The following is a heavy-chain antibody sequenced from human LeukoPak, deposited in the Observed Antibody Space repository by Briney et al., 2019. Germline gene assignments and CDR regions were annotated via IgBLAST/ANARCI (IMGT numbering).Heavy chain of an antibody. CDR2: IRYDGRNK. Sequence: GGSLRLSCAASGFTFSHYGMTWVRQAPGKGLEWVAFIRYDGRNKYYADSVKGRFTISRDNSKNTLYLQMNSLRAEDTAVYYCAKADRRWATYYYDTSGYYYDYWGQGTLVTVSS. CDR1: GFTFSHYG. J-gene: IGHJ4*02. V-gene: IGHV3-30*02. D-gene: IGHD3-22*01. CDR3: AKADRRWATYYYDTSGYYYDY.